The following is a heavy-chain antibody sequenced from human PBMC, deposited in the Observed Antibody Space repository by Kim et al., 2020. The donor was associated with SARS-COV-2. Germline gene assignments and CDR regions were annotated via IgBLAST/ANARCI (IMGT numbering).Heavy chain of an antibody. CDR1: GFTFSSYS. J-gene: IGHJ6*03. D-gene: IGHD3-22*01. Sequence: GGSLRLSCAASGFTFSSYSMNWVRQAPGKGLEWVSSISSSSSYIYYADSVKGRFTISRDNAKNSLYLQMNSLRAEDTAVYYCATQGGYDSSGYKPGYYYYMDVWGKGTTVTVSS. V-gene: IGHV3-21*01. CDR3: ATQGGYDSSGYKPGYYYYMDV. CDR2: ISSSSSYI.